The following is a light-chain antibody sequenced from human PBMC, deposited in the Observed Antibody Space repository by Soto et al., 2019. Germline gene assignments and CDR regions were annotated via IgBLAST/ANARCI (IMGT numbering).Light chain of an antibody. J-gene: IGLJ2*01. Sequence: QSALTQPASVSGSPGQSITISCTGTSSDVGGYNYVSWYQQHPGKAPKLLIYDVSNRPSGVSNRFFGSKSGNTASLTISGLQAEDEADYYCISYTSSSTHVVFGGGTKLTVL. CDR1: SSDVGGYNY. V-gene: IGLV2-14*01. CDR2: DVS. CDR3: ISYTSSSTHVV.